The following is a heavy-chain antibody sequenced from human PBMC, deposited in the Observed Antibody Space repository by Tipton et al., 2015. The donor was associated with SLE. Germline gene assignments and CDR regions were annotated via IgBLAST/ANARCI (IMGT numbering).Heavy chain of an antibody. J-gene: IGHJ4*02. CDR1: GSTFKNYA. V-gene: IGHV3-9*01. Sequence: SLRLSCAASGSTFKNYAMHWVRQVPGKGLGWVSGIGWNSGSIGYADSVKGRFTISRDNARNTLYLEMNSLRVEDTAVYYCTRDLAGVGAYWGPGTLVTVSS. CDR3: TRDLAGVGAY. D-gene: IGHD3-16*01. CDR2: IGWNSGSI.